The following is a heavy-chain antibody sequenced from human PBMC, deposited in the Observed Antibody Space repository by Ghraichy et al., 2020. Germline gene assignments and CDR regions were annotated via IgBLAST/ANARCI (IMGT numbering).Heavy chain of an antibody. CDR3: ARDPDYSNNGVSYDVYDF. Sequence: GGSLRLSCAASGFTFSSYWMAWVRQAPGKGLEWVANIERDGSEKHYMDSAMGRFTISRDNAKNSLFLHLTSLRAEDTAVYYCARDPDYSNNGVSYDVYDFWGQGAMVTVSS. D-gene: IGHD2-8*01. CDR1: GFTFSSYW. J-gene: IGHJ3*01. CDR2: IERDGSEK. V-gene: IGHV3-7*01.